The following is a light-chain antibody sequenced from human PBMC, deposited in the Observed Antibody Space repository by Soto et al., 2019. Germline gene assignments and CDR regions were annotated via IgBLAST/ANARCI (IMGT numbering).Light chain of an antibody. CDR1: FSDVGPHDY. V-gene: IGLV2-14*03. CDR3: SSYTDSSNYV. Sequence: QSVLTQPASVSGSPGQSITISCTGSFSDVGPHDYVSWYQQHPGKAPKLVIYDVTNRPSGVSSRFSGSKSGNTASLTISGLQAEDEADYYCSSYTDSSNYVFGTGTKVTVL. J-gene: IGLJ1*01. CDR2: DVT.